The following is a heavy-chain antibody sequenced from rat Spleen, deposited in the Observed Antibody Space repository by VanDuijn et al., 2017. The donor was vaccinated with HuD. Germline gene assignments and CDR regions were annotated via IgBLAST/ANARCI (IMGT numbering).Heavy chain of an antibody. V-gene: IGHV2-63*01. J-gene: IGHJ3*01. Sequence: QVQLKESGPGLVQPSQTLSLTCTVSGFSLTSYNVHWIRQPPGKGLEWMGRMRYNGDTSYNSTLKSRLSISRDPSKNQVFLKMNSLQTDDTGTYFCTRDRGLTTEGPWFAYWGQGTLVTVSS. CDR1: GFSLTSYN. D-gene: IGHD1-11*01. CDR2: MRYNGDT. CDR3: TRDRGLTTEGPWFAY.